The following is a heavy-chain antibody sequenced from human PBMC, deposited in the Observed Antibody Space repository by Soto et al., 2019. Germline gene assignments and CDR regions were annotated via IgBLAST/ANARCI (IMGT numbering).Heavy chain of an antibody. CDR1: GGTFSSYT. J-gene: IGHJ4*02. CDR2: IIPILGIA. CDR3: ASLARRGYWSSTSCLAPFDY. V-gene: IGHV1-69*02. Sequence: SVKVSCKASGGTFSSYTISWVRQAPGQGLEWMGRIIPILGIANYAQKFQGRVTITADKSTSTAYMELSSPRSEDTAVYYCASLARRGYWSSTSCLAPFDYWGQGTLVTVSS. D-gene: IGHD2-2*01.